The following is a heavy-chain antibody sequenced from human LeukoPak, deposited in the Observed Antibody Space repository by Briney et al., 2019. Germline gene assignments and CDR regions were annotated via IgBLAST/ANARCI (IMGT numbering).Heavy chain of an antibody. D-gene: IGHD3-16*01. Sequence: GGSLRLSCSASGFTFSDYDMNWVRQAPGKGLEWVSSISYLSSHVYYGNSVKGRFSISRDNAKNSLYLQMNSLGAEDTAIYYCGRAFPPLRTSSAGDLWGQGILVTVSS. CDR2: ISYLSSHV. J-gene: IGHJ4*02. CDR3: GRAFPPLRTSSAGDL. CDR1: GFTFSDYD. V-gene: IGHV3-21*01.